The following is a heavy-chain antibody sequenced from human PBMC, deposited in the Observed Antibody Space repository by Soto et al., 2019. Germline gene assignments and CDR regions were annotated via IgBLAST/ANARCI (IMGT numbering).Heavy chain of an antibody. CDR1: GFTFSSFG. Sequence: QVQLVESGGGVVQPGRSLRLSCAASGFTFSSFGMHWVRQAPGKGLEWVAVISYDGSNKYYADSVKGRFTISRDNSKNTLYLQMNSLRDEDMAIYYCAKDLSSTGSRWLYYYYSSMDVWGQGTTVTVSS. J-gene: IGHJ6*02. D-gene: IGHD6-13*01. CDR3: AKDLSSTGSRWLYYYYSSMDV. CDR2: ISYDGSNK. V-gene: IGHV3-30*18.